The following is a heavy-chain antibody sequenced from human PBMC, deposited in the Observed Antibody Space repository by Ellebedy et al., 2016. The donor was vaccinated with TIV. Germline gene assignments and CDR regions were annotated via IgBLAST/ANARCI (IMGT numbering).Heavy chain of an antibody. V-gene: IGHV3-7*01. D-gene: IGHD4-17*01. CDR1: GFSFRSYW. CDR2: IYQDGSEQ. CDR3: ARRGSYGDYSVQVNSWFDL. J-gene: IGHJ5*02. Sequence: GESLKISCEASGFSFRSYWMSWVRQAPGKGLEWLANIYQDGSEQFYVDSVKCRFTISRDNAKNSVYLHMNSLRAEDTAVYYCARRGSYGDYSVQVNSWFDLWGQGTLVTVSS.